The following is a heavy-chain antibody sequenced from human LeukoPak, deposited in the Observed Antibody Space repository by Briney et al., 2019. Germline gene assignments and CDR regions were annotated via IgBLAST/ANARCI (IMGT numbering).Heavy chain of an antibody. CDR3: TRDRWGKYYFDY. D-gene: IGHD7-27*01. CDR1: GFPFSDFY. CDR2: ISSSATTI. V-gene: IGHV3-11*01. Sequence: KPGGSLRPSCATSGFPFSDFYMGWIRQAPGKGLEWVSYISSSATTIYYADSVRGRFTVSRDNAKNSLYLQMNNLRAEDTAVYYCTRDRWGKYYFDYWGQGTLVTVSS. J-gene: IGHJ4*02.